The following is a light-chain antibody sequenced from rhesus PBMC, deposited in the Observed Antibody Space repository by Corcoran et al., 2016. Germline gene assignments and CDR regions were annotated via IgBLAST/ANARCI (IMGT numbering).Light chain of an antibody. Sequence: DIQMTQSPSSLSASVGDRVTITCRASENVNNYLNWYQQKTGKAPKVLIYKATTLQSGVPSRFSGSGSGTDYTFTISSLQTEDVATYYCQYGYGTLTFGGGTKVEIK. J-gene: IGKJ4*01. CDR1: ENVNNY. CDR2: KAT. CDR3: QYGYGTLT. V-gene: IGKV1-74*01.